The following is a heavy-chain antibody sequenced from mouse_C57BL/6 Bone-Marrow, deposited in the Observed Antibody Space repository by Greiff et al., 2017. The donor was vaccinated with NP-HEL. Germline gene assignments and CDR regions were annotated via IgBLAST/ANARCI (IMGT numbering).Heavy chain of an antibody. CDR3: ARGAAQATVGNAMDY. D-gene: IGHD3-2*02. CDR2: IYPRSGNT. Sequence: VQLQQSGAELARPGASVKLSCKASGYTFTSYGISWVKQRTGQGLEWIGEIYPRSGNTYYNEKFKGKATLTADKSSSTAYMELRSLTSEDSAVYFCARGAAQATVGNAMDYWGQGTSVTVSS. J-gene: IGHJ4*01. V-gene: IGHV1-81*01. CDR1: GYTFTSYG.